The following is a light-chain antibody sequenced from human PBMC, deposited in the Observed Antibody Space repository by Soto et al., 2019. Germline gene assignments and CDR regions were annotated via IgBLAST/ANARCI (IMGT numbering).Light chain of an antibody. CDR2: DGS. CDR1: QSVGTY. CDR3: QQRTNWPPLT. V-gene: IGKV3-11*01. J-gene: IGKJ4*01. Sequence: EIVLTQSPATLSLSPGERATLSCRASQSVGTYLVWYQQKPGQAPRLLIYDGSNRATGIPARFSGSGSGTDFTLTISGLEPEDFAVYYCQQRTNWPPLTFGGGTKVEIK.